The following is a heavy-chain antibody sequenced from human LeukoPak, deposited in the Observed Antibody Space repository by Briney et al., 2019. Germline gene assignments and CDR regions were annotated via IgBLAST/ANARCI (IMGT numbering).Heavy chain of an antibody. CDR3: ARLGITLVRGGFDY. J-gene: IGHJ4*02. D-gene: IGHD3-10*01. Sequence: ASVKVSCKASGYTFTSYGISWVRQAPGQGLEWMGWISAYNGNTNYAQKVQGRVTMTTDTSTSTAYMELRSLRSDDTAVYYCARLGITLVRGGFDYWGQGTLVTVSS. V-gene: IGHV1-18*01. CDR1: GYTFTSYG. CDR2: ISAYNGNT.